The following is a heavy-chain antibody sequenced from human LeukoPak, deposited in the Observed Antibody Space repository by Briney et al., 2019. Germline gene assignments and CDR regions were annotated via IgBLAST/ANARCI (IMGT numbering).Heavy chain of an antibody. V-gene: IGHV3-23*01. CDR2: ISGSGGST. CDR1: GFTFSSYA. CDR3: ARERAAATPVTRKYYYYMDV. J-gene: IGHJ6*03. Sequence: PGGSLRLSCAASGFTFSSYAMSWVRQAPGKGLEWVSAISGSGGSTYYADSVKGRFTISRDDSKNTLYLQMNSLRAEDTAVYYCARERAAATPVTRKYYYYMDVWGKGTTVTVSS. D-gene: IGHD2-15*01.